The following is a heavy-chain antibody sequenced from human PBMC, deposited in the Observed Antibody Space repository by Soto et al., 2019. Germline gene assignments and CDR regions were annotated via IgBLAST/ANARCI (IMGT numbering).Heavy chain of an antibody. CDR1: GYTFTSYG. V-gene: IGHV1-18*01. J-gene: IGHJ4*02. CDR2: ISANNGNT. D-gene: IGHD1-26*01. Sequence: QVQLVQSGAEVKKPGASVKVSCKASGYTFTSYGISWVRQAPGQGLEWMGWISANNGNTNYAQKLQGRVTMTTDTSASTAYVELRTLRSDDSAVDYCERYRGSYALDYWGQGTLVTVSS. CDR3: ERYRGSYALDY.